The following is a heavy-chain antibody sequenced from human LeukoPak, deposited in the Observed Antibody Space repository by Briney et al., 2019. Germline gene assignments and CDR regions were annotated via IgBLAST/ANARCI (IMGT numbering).Heavy chain of an antibody. CDR2: ISGDGGST. Sequence: GGSLRLSCAASGFTFDDYAMHWVRQAPGKGLEWVSLISGDGGSTYYADSVRGRFTISRDNAKNSLYLQMNSLSAEDTAMYYCARDHNWGFDYWGQGTLVTVSS. CDR3: ARDHNWGFDY. D-gene: IGHD7-27*01. V-gene: IGHV3-43*02. CDR1: GFTFDDYA. J-gene: IGHJ4*02.